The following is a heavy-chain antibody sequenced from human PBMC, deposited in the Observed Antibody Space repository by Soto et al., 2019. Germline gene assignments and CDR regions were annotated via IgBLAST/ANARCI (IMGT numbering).Heavy chain of an antibody. CDR1: GFILGNYG. J-gene: IGHJ5*02. CDR2: IKEDGSEK. CDR3: ARYRSLDP. V-gene: IGHV3-7*03. D-gene: IGHD3-16*02. Sequence: EVQLVESGGGLVQPGGSLRLSCADPGFILGNYGMSWVRQAPGMGLQWVASIKEDGSEKYYVDPVKGRFTISRENAKNSLYLQMNSLRAEDTAVYYCARYRSLDPWGQGILVTVSS.